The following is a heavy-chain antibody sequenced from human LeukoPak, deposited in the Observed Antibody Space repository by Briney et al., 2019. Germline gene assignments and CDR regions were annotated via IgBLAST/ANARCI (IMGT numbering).Heavy chain of an antibody. CDR2: IWYDGSKK. CDR3: ARMKGSQFDY. V-gene: IGHV3-33*01. J-gene: IGHJ4*02. Sequence: EWVAVIWYDGSKKDYADSVKGRFTISRDNSKNTLYLQMNSLRAEDTAVYYCARMKGSQFDYWGQGTLVTVSS. D-gene: IGHD3-10*01.